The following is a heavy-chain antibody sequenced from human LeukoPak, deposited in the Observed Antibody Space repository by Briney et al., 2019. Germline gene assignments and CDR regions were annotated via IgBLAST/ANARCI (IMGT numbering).Heavy chain of an antibody. D-gene: IGHD2-21*01. J-gene: IGHJ6*03. CDR2: IIPIFGTA. CDR3: ARDGDFPARYYYYYMDV. V-gene: IGHV1-69*06. CDR1: GGTFSSYA. Sequence: SVKVSCKASGGTFSSYAISWVRQAPGQGLEWMGGIIPIFGTANYTQKFQGRVTITADKSTSTAYMELSSLRSDDTAVYYCARDGDFPARYYYYYMDVWGKGTTVTVSS.